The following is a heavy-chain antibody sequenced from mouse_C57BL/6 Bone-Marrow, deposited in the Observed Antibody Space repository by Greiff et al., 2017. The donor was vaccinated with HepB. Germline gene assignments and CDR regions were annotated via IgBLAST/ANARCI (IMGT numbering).Heavy chain of an antibody. CDR3: AGHSLAWFAY. CDR2: ISNGGGST. CDR1: GFTFSDYY. V-gene: IGHV5-12*01. J-gene: IGHJ3*01. Sequence: EVQLVESGGGLVQPGGSLKLSCAASGFTFSDYYMYWVRQTPEKGLEWVAYISNGGGSTYYPDTVKGRFTISRDTAKNTLYLQMSRLKSEDTAMYYCAGHSLAWFAYWGQGTLVTVSA.